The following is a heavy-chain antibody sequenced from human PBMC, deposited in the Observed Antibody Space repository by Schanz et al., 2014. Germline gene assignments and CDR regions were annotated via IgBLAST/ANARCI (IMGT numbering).Heavy chain of an antibody. CDR1: GFTFSIYG. Sequence: EVQLVESGGGLAQPGESLRLSCAASGFTFSIYGMSWVRQAPGKGLEWVANINQDGSEKYYVDSVKGRFTISRDNAKKSLNLRMNSLRTEDTAVYYCATAAVTSVLAPGFYYWGQGTLVTVSS. V-gene: IGHV3-7*04. J-gene: IGHJ4*02. CDR3: ATAAVTSVLAPGFYY. D-gene: IGHD4-17*01. CDR2: INQDGSEK.